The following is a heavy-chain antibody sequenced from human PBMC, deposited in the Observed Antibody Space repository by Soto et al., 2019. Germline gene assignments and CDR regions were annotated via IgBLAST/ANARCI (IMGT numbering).Heavy chain of an antibody. CDR3: ARHRGLYDIDY. Sequence: PGESLKISCKGSGYSFTNYWIGWVRQMPGKGLEWMGIIYPGDSDTRYSPSLQGQVTISADKSISTAYLQWSSLNASGTAMYYCARHRGLYDIDYWGQGTLVTVSS. V-gene: IGHV5-51*01. J-gene: IGHJ4*02. D-gene: IGHD3-10*01. CDR2: IYPGDSDT. CDR1: GYSFTNYW.